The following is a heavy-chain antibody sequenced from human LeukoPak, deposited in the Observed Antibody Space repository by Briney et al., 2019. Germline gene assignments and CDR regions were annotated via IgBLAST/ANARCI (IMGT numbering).Heavy chain of an antibody. CDR3: AKGGQNFDFWRFDY. Sequence: PGGSLRLSCTASGVTFSTYSMNWVRQTPEKGLVWVSSISGSGGSKYYAESVKGRFSISRDNSKKMMFLQMNSLRADDTAVYYCAKGGQNFDFWRFDYWGQGIQVTVSS. D-gene: IGHD3-3*01. V-gene: IGHV3-23*01. CDR2: ISGSGGSK. CDR1: GVTFSTYS. J-gene: IGHJ4*02.